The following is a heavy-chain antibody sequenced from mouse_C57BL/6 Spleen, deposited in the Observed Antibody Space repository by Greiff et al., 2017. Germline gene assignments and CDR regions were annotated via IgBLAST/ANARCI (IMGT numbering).Heavy chain of an antibody. CDR1: GYTFTSYW. J-gene: IGHJ3*01. V-gene: IGHV1-50*01. Sequence: VQLQQPGAELVKPGASVKLSCKASGYTFTSYWMQWVKQRPGQGLEWIGEIDPSDNYTNYNQKFKGKATLTVDTSSSTAYMQLSSLTSEDSAVYYCARDYYGSSYGFADWGQGTLVTVAA. CDR2: IDPSDNYT. D-gene: IGHD1-1*01. CDR3: ARDYYGSSYGFAD.